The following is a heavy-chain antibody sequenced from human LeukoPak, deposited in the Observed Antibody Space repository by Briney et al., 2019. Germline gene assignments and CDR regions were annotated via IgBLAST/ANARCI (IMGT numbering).Heavy chain of an antibody. CDR3: ARGYCSDERCPVFPS. J-gene: IGHJ5*02. CDR2: ISSSETT. Sequence: SETLALTCSVSGGSVTSYYWIWVRQTPGKGLEWIGYISSSETTDYGPSFKSRVTMSLDTSKNQFSLKLSSVTAADTGVYYCARGYCSDERCPVFPSWGQGTLVTVSS. V-gene: IGHV4-59*02. CDR1: GGSVTSYY. D-gene: IGHD2-15*01.